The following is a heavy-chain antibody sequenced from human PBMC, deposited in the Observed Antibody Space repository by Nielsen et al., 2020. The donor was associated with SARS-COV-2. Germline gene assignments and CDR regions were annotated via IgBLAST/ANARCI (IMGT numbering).Heavy chain of an antibody. CDR1: GFTFSSYW. Sequence: GESLKISCAASGFTFSSYWMSWVRQAPGKGLEWVANIKQDGSEKYYVDSVKGRFTISRDNAKNSLYLQMNSLRAEDTAVYYCASISSGSYPYYYYGMDVWGQGTTVTVSS. J-gene: IGHJ6*02. D-gene: IGHD3-10*01. CDR2: IKQDGSEK. CDR3: ASISSGSYPYYYYGMDV. V-gene: IGHV3-7*01.